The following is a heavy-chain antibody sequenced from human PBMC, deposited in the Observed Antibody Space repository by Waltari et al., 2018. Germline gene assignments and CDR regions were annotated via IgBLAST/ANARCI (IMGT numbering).Heavy chain of an antibody. CDR1: GGSISSGDYY. D-gene: IGHD3-16*01. J-gene: IGHJ6*03. CDR2: IYYSGSP. CDR3: ARGGGLNYYYYYMDV. Sequence: QVQLQESGPGLVKPSQTLSLTCTVSGGSISSGDYYWSWIRQPPGKGLEWIGYIYYSGSPYYNPSLKSRVTISVDTSKNQFSLKLSSVTAADTAVYYCARGGGLNYYYYYMDVWGKGTTVTVSS. V-gene: IGHV4-30-4*08.